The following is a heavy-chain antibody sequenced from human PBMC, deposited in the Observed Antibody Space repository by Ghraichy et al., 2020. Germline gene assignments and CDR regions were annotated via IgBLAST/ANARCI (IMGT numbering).Heavy chain of an antibody. D-gene: IGHD1-26*01. V-gene: IGHV4-34*01. J-gene: IGHJ4*02. CDR2: INHSGST. CDR1: GGSFSGYY. CDR3: ARQLLRDALDY. Sequence: TLSLSCAVYGGSFSGYYWSWIRQPPGKGLEWIGEINHSGSTNYNPSLKSRVTISVDTSKNQFSLKLSSVTAADTAVYYCARQLLRDALDYWGQGTLVTVSS.